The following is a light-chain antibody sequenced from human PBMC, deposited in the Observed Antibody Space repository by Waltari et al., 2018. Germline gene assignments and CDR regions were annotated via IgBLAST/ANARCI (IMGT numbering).Light chain of an antibody. CDR2: DVS. Sequence: VMTQTLRTLSVTPGQPASISCKYSQTRLHSDGNTFLFGYMQKPGPSPHLLIYDVSSPCSRLLDWLSGIGSGTDITLKSRREEAKETGVYYCMQGVHLPCTFGQGTKVEI. J-gene: IGKJ1*01. CDR3: MQGVHLPCT. V-gene: IGKV2-29*02. CDR1: QTRLHSDGNTF.